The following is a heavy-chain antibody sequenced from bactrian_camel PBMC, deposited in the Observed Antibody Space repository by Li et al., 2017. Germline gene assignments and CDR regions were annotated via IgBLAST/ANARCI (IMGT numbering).Heavy chain of an antibody. Sequence: HVQLVESGGGSVQAGGSLRLSCAISGRTNENYFLAWFRQAPGQKREAVAAISPGGGSSIYTDPVQGRFTITRDNPKGTLYLRMDSLKPEDTAMYYCAANPLGGRCFLNDRYFDHWGQGTQVTVS. CDR1: GRTNENYF. CDR2: ISPGGGSS. J-gene: IGHJ6*01. V-gene: IGHV3-3*01. CDR3: AANPLGGRCFLNDRYFDH. D-gene: IGHD7*01.